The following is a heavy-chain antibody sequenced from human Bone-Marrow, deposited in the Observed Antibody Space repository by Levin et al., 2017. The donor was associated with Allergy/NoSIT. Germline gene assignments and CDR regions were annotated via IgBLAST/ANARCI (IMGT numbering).Heavy chain of an antibody. CDR2: ISYDGSNK. D-gene: IGHD2-21*01. V-gene: IGHV3-30-3*01. CDR1: GFTFRDFA. CDR3: VRGYCDGKCYASGRFAI. J-gene: IGHJ3*02. Sequence: PGGSLRLSCAASGFTFRDFAMHWVRQAPGKGREWVAVISYDGSNKYYADSVKGRFTISRDNLNNTLSLQMSGLSAEDSAVYYCVRGYCDGKCYASGRFAIWGQGAMVTVSS.